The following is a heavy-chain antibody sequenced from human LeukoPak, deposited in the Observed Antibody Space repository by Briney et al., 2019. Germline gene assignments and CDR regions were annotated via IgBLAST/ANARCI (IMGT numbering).Heavy chain of an antibody. J-gene: IGHJ5*02. CDR1: GGSISSSSYY. Sequence: SEALSLTCTVSGGSISSSSYYWGWIRQPPGKGLEWIGSIYYSGSTYYNPSLKTRVTISVDTSKNQFSLRLSSVTAADTAVYYCARDRQQLVHRNNWFDPWGQGTLVTVSS. CDR2: IYYSGST. D-gene: IGHD6-13*01. V-gene: IGHV4-39*07. CDR3: ARDRQQLVHRNNWFDP.